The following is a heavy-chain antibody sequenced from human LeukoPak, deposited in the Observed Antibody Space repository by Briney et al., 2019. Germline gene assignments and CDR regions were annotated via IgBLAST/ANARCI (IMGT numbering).Heavy chain of an antibody. J-gene: IGHJ4*02. V-gene: IGHV4-30-4*01. CDR2: TYYSGST. CDR1: GGSISSGDYY. CDR3: ARDQGYSYGTTRGYFDY. Sequence: KTSETLSLTCTVSGGSISSGDYYWSWIRQPPGKGLEWIGYTYYSGSTYYNPSLKSRVTISVDTSKNQFSLKLSSVTAADTAVYYCARDQGYSYGTTRGYFDYWGQGTLVTVSS. D-gene: IGHD5-18*01.